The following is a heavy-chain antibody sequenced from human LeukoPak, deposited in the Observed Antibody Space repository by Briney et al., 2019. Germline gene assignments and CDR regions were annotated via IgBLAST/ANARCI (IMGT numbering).Heavy chain of an antibody. D-gene: IGHD1-26*01. CDR1: GFTFSSYW. V-gene: IGHV3-7*01. CDR3: ARATRGVGSNFDY. Sequence: GGSLRLSCAASGFTFSSYWMSWVRQAPGKGLEWVANIKQDGSEKYYVDSVKGRFTISRDNAKNSLYLQMNSLRAEDTAVYYCARATRGVGSNFDYWGQGTLVTVSS. J-gene: IGHJ4*02. CDR2: IKQDGSEK.